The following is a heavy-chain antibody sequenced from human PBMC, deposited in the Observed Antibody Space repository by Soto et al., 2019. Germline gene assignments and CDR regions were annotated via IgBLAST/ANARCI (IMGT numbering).Heavy chain of an antibody. Sequence: QVKLVESGGGVVQPGKSLRLSCVASGFTFSTYAMHWVRQAPGKGLEWVAVMSFDGTNTYYADSVKGRFTFSRDNSKNTLYLQLNSLRAAVTAVYYCGRDHLYFSASNCSRGYYGMDVWGQGTTVIFAS. J-gene: IGHJ6*02. V-gene: IGHV3-30-3*01. CDR2: MSFDGTNT. D-gene: IGHD2-2*01. CDR1: GFTFSTYA. CDR3: GRDHLYFSASNCSRGYYGMDV.